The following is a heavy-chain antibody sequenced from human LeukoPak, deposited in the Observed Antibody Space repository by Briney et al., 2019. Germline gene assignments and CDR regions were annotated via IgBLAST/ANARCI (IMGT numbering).Heavy chain of an antibody. V-gene: IGHV3-74*01. D-gene: IGHD6-13*01. CDR1: GFTFSSCW. CDR3: VRESAAALDY. J-gene: IGHJ4*02. CDR2: INSDGRNT. Sequence: PGGSLRLSCAASGFTFSSCWMHWVRQGPGKGLVWVSRINSDGRNTGYADSVKGRFTFSRDNAKNTLYPQMNSLRAEDTAVYYCVRESAAALDYWGEGTLVTVSS.